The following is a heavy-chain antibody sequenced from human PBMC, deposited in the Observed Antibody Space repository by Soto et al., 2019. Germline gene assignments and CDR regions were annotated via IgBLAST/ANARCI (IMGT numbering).Heavy chain of an antibody. Sequence: SGPTLVNPTQTLTLTCTFSGFSLSTSGMCVSWIRQPPGKALEWLALIDWDDDKYYSTSLKTRLTISKDTSKNQVVLTMTNMDPVDTATYYCARSRLVPAATYYYYYGMDVRGQGTPVTVSS. CDR3: ARSRLVPAATYYYYYGMDV. J-gene: IGHJ6*02. V-gene: IGHV2-70*01. CDR2: IDWDDDK. D-gene: IGHD2-2*01. CDR1: GFSLSTSGMC.